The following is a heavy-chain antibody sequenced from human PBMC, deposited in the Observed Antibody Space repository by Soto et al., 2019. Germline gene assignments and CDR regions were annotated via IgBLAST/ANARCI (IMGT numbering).Heavy chain of an antibody. J-gene: IGHJ6*02. CDR3: ARQSYYYGSGTQRNTPRKHCGMDV. Sequence: SETLSLTCAVYGGSFSGYYWSWIRQPPGKGLEWIGEINHSGSTNYNPSLKSRVTISVDTSKNQFSLKLSSVTAADTAVYYCARQSYYYGSGTQRNTPRKHCGMDVWGQGTTVTXSS. CDR2: INHSGST. CDR1: GGSFSGYY. D-gene: IGHD3-10*01. V-gene: IGHV4-34*01.